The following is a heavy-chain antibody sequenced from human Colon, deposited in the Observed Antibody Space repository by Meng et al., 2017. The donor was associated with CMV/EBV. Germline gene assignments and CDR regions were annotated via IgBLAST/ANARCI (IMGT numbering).Heavy chain of an antibody. CDR3: ARDSLYYDILTGYNPAGYFDY. V-gene: IGHV3-21*01. CDR1: GFTFSSYS. CDR2: ISSSSSYI. D-gene: IGHD3-9*01. Sequence: GESLKISYAASGFTFSSYSMNWVRQAPGKGLEWVSSISSSSSYIYYADSVKGRFTISRDNAKNSLYLQMNSLRAEDTAVYYCARDSLYYDILTGYNPAGYFDYWGQGTLVTVSS. J-gene: IGHJ4*02.